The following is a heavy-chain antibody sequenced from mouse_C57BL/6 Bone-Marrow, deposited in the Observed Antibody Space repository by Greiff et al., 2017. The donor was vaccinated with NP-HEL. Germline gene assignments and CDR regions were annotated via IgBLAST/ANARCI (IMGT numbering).Heavy chain of an antibody. CDR3: ARGDYDYPYFDV. D-gene: IGHD2-4*01. J-gene: IGHJ1*03. CDR1: GYAFSSYW. Sequence: VHLVESGAELVKPGASVKISCKASGYAFSSYWMNWVKQRPGKGLEWIGQIYPGDGDTNYNGKFKGKATLTADKSSSTAYMQLSSLTSEDSAVYFCARGDYDYPYFDVWGTGTTVTVSS. CDR2: IYPGDGDT. V-gene: IGHV1-80*01.